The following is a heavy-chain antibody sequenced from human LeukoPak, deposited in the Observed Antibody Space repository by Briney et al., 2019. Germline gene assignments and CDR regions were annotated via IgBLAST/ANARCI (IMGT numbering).Heavy chain of an antibody. D-gene: IGHD3-3*01. V-gene: IGHV1-18*01. CDR1: GYTFTSYG. CDR2: ISAYNGNT. Sequence: ASVKVSCKASGYTFTSYGISWVRQAPGQGLEWMGWISAYNGNTNYAQKLQGRVTMTTDTSTSTAYMELRSLRSDDTAVYYYARAQRFLEWLSIGYFDYWGQGTLVTVSS. J-gene: IGHJ4*02. CDR3: ARAQRFLEWLSIGYFDY.